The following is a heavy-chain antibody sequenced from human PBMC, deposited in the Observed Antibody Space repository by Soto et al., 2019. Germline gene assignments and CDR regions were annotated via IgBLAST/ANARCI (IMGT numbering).Heavy chain of an antibody. CDR1: SFTFSSYW. V-gene: IGHV3-7*03. Sequence: GGSLRLSCAASSFTFSSYWLSWVRQAPGKGLEWVATIKQDGSENYYVDSVKGRFTISRDNAKNSLYRQMSGLRADDTAVYYCARHGPFISVAAPAFQYAMDVWGKGTTVAVSS. D-gene: IGHD6-19*01. CDR3: ARHGPFISVAAPAFQYAMDV. J-gene: IGHJ6*03. CDR2: IKQDGSEN.